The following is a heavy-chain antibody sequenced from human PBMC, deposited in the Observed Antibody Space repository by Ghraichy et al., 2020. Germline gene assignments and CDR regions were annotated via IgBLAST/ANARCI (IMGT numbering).Heavy chain of an antibody. CDR1: GGSFSGYY. J-gene: IGHJ5*02. CDR3: ARLRYDFWSGYFGSYNWFDP. D-gene: IGHD3-3*01. Sequence: SETLSLTCAVYGGSFSGYYWSWIRQPPGKGLEWIGEINHSGSTNYNPSLKSRVTISVDTSKNQFSLKLSSVTAADTAVYYCARLRYDFWSGYFGSYNWFDPWGQGTLVTVSS. V-gene: IGHV4-34*01. CDR2: INHSGST.